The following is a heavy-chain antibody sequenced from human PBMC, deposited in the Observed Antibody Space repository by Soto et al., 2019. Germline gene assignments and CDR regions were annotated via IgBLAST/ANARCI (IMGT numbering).Heavy chain of an antibody. V-gene: IGHV1-69*05. Sequence: GASVKVSCKASGGTFSRDVINWVRQAPGQGLEWMGGITPIFSTTKYAQKFQGRVTVTTDESASTVYLELSSLRSEDTAVYYCATGPLYASGVANYWGQGALVTVSS. D-gene: IGHD3-10*01. CDR2: ITPIFSTT. CDR1: GGTFSRDV. J-gene: IGHJ4*02. CDR3: ATGPLYASGVANY.